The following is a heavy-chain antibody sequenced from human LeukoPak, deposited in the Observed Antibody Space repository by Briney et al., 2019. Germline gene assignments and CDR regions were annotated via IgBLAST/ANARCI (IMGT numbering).Heavy chain of an antibody. J-gene: IGHJ3*02. CDR1: GFTFSSYA. CDR2: ISTDGTNT. D-gene: IGHD6-6*01. CDR3: VREYSSSSGRAFDI. Sequence: PGGSLRLSCAASGFTFSSYAMNWVRRAPGKGLLWVSRISTDGTNTNYADSVKGRFTISRDNAKNILYLEMNSLRAEDTAVYYCVREYSSSSGRAFDIWGQGTKVTVSS. V-gene: IGHV3-74*01.